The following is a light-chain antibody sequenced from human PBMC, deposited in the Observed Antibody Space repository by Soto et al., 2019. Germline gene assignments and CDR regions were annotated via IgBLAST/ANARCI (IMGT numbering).Light chain of an antibody. Sequence: EIVLTQSPDTLSLSPGESATLSCRAIQSVSRYLAWYQQKPGQTPRLLIYDASNRAAGIPARFSGSGSGTDFTLTISSLEPEDFAVYYCQYYDKLAKAITFGQGTRLEIK. V-gene: IGKV3-11*01. CDR1: QSVSRY. CDR2: DAS. CDR3: QYYDKLAKAIT. J-gene: IGKJ5*01.